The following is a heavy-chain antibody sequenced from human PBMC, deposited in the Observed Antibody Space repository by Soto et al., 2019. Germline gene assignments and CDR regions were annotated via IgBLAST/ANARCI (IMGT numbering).Heavy chain of an antibody. CDR3: ARDHYGSGSYSLYYYYYGMDV. CDR1: GGSISSYY. Sequence: SETLSLTCTVSGGSISSYYWSWIRQPPGKGLEWIGYIYYSGSTNYNPSLKSRVTISVDTPKNQFSLKLSSVTAADTAVYYCARDHYGSGSYSLYYYYYGMDVWGQGTTVTVS. J-gene: IGHJ6*02. D-gene: IGHD3-10*01. CDR2: IYYSGST. V-gene: IGHV4-59*01.